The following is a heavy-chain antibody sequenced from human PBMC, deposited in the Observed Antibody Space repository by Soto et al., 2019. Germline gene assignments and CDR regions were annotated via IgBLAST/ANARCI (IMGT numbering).Heavy chain of an antibody. CDR3: ARVRRRLYCSGGSCYSNYFDY. CDR1: GYSISSSYY. J-gene: IGHJ4*02. CDR2: IYHSGST. V-gene: IGHV4-38-2*01. D-gene: IGHD2-15*01. Sequence: SETLSLTCAVSGYSISSSYYWGWIRQPPGKGLEWIGSIYHSGSTYYNPSLKSRVTISVDTSKNQFSLKLSSVTAADTAVYYRARVRRRLYCSGGSCYSNYFDYWGQGTLVTVSS.